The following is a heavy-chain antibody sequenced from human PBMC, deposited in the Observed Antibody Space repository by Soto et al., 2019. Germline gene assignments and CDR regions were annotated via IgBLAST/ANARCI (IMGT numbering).Heavy chain of an antibody. CDR2: IYYSGTT. CDR3: ASWWAIKGYFTY. D-gene: IGHD2-15*01. V-gene: IGHV4-59*08. Sequence: QVQLQESDPGLVKPSETLSLTCTVSGGSITNYYWSWIRQPPGKGLEWIGYIYYSGTTNYNPSLKSRVTISVDTSKNQFSLKLSSVTAGDTAVYYCASWWAIKGYFTYWGQGSLVTVSS. J-gene: IGHJ4*02. CDR1: GGSITNYY.